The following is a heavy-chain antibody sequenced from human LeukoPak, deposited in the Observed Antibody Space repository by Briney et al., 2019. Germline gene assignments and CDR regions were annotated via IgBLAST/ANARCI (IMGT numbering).Heavy chain of an antibody. CDR2: IIPIFGTA. CDR1: RGTFSSYA. D-gene: IGHD3-22*01. CDR3: ARTVLRGTYDRSGYYYWNIDY. V-gene: IGHV1-69*05. J-gene: IGHJ4*02. Sequence: ASVKVSCKASRGTFSSYAISWGRQAPGQGLEWMGGIIPIFGTANYAQKFQGRVTITTNEAMSTAYMELSSLRSEDTAVYYCARTVLRGTYDRSGYYYWNIDYWGQGTLVTVSS.